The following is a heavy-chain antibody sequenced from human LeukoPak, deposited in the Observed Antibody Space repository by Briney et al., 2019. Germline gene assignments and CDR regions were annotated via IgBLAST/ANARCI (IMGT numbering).Heavy chain of an antibody. J-gene: IGHJ6*02. CDR3: ARDHGRVGEMDV. Sequence: PSETLSLTCTVSGGSISSGGYYWSWIRQHPGKGLEWIGYIYYSGSTYYNPSLKSRVTISVDTSENLFSLKLSSVTAADTAVYYCARDHGRVGEMDVWGHGTTVTVSS. V-gene: IGHV4-31*03. CDR2: IYYSGST. D-gene: IGHD3-10*02. CDR1: GGSISSGGYY.